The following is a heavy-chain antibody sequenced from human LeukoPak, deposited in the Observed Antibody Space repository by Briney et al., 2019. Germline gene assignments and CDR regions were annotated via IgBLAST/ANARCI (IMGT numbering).Heavy chain of an antibody. V-gene: IGHV1-2*06. CDR3: ASRDYYDSSGTCV. J-gene: IGHJ4*02. D-gene: IGHD3-22*01. Sequence: ASVKVSCKASGYTFTGYYMHWVQQAPGQGLEWMGRINPNSGGTNYAQKFQGRVTMTRDTSISTAYMELSRLRSDDTAVYYCASRDYYDSSGTCVWGQGTLVTVSS. CDR1: GYTFTGYY. CDR2: INPNSGGT.